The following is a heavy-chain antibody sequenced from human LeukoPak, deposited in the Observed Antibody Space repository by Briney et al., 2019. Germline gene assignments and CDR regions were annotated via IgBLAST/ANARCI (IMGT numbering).Heavy chain of an antibody. CDR3: PRDRGRWLQLGYFDY. D-gene: IGHD5-24*01. Sequence: SVKVSCKASGGTFSSYAISWVRQAPGQGLEWMGKIIPIFGTANYAQKFQGRVTITTDESTSTAYMELSSLRSEDTAVYYCPRDRGRWLQLGYFDYWGQGTLVTVSS. CDR1: GGTFSSYA. J-gene: IGHJ4*02. V-gene: IGHV1-69*05. CDR2: IIPIFGTA.